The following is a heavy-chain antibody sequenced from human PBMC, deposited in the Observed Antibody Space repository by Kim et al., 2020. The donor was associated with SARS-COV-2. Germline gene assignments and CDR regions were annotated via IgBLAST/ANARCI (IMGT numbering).Heavy chain of an antibody. Sequence: YYADSVRGRFPISRENSKTTLYLQMNSLRSEDTAVYYCAKDPRRYFDWSISWGQGTLVTVSS. J-gene: IGHJ5*02. V-gene: IGHV3-23*01. CDR3: AKDPRRYFDWSIS. D-gene: IGHD3-9*01.